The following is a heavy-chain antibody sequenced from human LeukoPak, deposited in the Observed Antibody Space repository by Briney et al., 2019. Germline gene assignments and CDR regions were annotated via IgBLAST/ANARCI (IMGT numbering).Heavy chain of an antibody. CDR3: ARQLWFGTPPRFDP. D-gene: IGHD3-10*01. J-gene: IGHJ5*02. CDR2: IYTSGST. CDR1: GGSISSGSYY. V-gene: IGHV4-61*02. Sequence: SETLSLTCTVSGGSISSGSYYWSWIRQPAGKGLEWIGRIYTSGSTNYNPSLKSRFTISVDTSKNQFSLKLSSVTAADTAVYYCARQLWFGTPPRFDPWGQGTLVTVSS.